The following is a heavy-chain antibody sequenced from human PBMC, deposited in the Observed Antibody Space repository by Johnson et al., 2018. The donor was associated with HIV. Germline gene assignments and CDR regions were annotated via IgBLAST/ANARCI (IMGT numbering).Heavy chain of an antibody. Sequence: QVQLVESGGGLVQPGRSLRLSCAASGFTFSSYWMSWVRQAPGKGLEWVAVISYDGSNKYYADSVKGRSTISRDNAKNTLYLQVNSLRAEDTAVYYCARGFHSAFDIWGQGTMVTVSS. D-gene: IGHD2/OR15-2a*01. V-gene: IGHV3-30*03. CDR3: ARGFHSAFDI. CDR2: ISYDGSNK. J-gene: IGHJ3*02. CDR1: GFTFSSYW.